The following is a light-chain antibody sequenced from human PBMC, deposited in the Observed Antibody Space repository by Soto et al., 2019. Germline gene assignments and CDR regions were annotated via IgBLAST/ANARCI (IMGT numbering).Light chain of an antibody. CDR2: DVS. V-gene: IGLV2-14*01. CDR1: SGDIGDYNY. Sequence: QSVLTQPASVSGSLGLSITISCVDTSGDIGDYNYVSWYQQHPGKVPKVIIYDVSNRPSGVSYRFSGTKSGNTASLTVSGLQAEDEADYYCCSYTRSGTLIFGTGTKVTVL. J-gene: IGLJ1*01. CDR3: CSYTRSGTLI.